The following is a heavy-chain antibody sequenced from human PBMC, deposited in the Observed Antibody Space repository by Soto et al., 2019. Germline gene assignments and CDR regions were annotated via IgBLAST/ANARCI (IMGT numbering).Heavy chain of an antibody. CDR2: IYDSGST. Sequence: SETLSLTCTVSGGSISNYYWSWVRQPPGKGLEWIGYIYDSGSTNYNPSLKSRVTISVDTSKNQFSLRLTSVTAADTAVYYCAADPRYWGQGTLVTVS. D-gene: IGHD2-15*01. V-gene: IGHV4-59*01. CDR3: AADPRY. CDR1: GGSISNYY. J-gene: IGHJ4*02.